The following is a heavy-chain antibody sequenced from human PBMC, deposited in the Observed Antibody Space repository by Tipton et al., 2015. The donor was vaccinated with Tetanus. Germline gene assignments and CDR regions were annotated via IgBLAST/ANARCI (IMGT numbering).Heavy chain of an antibody. Sequence: TLSLTCTVSGGSISTYHWNWIRQSPGKGLEWIGYIDYFGTTKYNPSLKSRVAMSVDTSKNQLSLKLSSVTAADTAVYYCSRGVDRTKTGIDWGQGTLVTVSS. J-gene: IGHJ4*02. CDR2: IDYFGTT. D-gene: IGHD5-12*01. CDR1: GGSISTYH. CDR3: SRGVDRTKTGID. V-gene: IGHV4-59*12.